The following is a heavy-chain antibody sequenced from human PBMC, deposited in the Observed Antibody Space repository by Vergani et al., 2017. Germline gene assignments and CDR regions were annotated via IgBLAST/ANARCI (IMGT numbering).Heavy chain of an antibody. Sequence: QVQLVQSGAEVKKPGSSVKVSCKASGGTFSSYAISWVRQAPGQGLEWMGGIIPIFGTANYAQKFQGRVTITADKSTSTAYMELSSLRSDYTAVYYCAGAYAAVEYSTPSYYYGMDDWGQGTMVTVSS. CDR1: GGTFSSYA. CDR3: AGAYAAVEYSTPSYYYGMDD. D-gene: IGHD6-6*01. V-gene: IGHV1-69*06. CDR2: IIPIFGTA. J-gene: IGHJ6*02.